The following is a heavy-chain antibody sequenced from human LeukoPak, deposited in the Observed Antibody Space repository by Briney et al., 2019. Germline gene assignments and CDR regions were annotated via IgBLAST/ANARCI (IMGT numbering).Heavy chain of an antibody. CDR3: ARVAPDYYGSGSYYSPFDY. D-gene: IGHD3-10*01. CDR1: GYTFTGYY. V-gene: IGHV1-2*04. CDR2: INPNSGGT. J-gene: IGHJ4*02. Sequence: ASVKVFCKASGYTFTGYYMHWVRQAPGQGLEWMGWINPNSGGTNYAQKFQGWVTMTRDTSISTAYMELSRLRSDDTAVYYCARVAPDYYGSGSYYSPFDYWGQGTLVTVSS.